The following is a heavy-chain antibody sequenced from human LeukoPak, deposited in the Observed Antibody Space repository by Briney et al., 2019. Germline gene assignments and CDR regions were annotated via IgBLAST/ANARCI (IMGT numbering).Heavy chain of an antibody. D-gene: IGHD3-10*01. CDR2: ISSSSSTI. Sequence: PGGSLRLSCAASGLTFSSYSMNWVRQAPGKGLEWVSYISSSSSTIYYEDSVKGRFTISRDNAKNSLYLQMNSLRAEDTAVYYCARDGWVRGDYWGQGTLVTVSS. CDR1: GLTFSSYS. V-gene: IGHV3-48*01. J-gene: IGHJ4*02. CDR3: ARDGWVRGDY.